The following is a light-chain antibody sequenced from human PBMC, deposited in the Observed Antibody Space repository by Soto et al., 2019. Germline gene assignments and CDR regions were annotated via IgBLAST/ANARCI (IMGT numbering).Light chain of an antibody. Sequence: EIVMTQSPATLSVSPGKRATLSCRASQSVSSNLAWYQQKPGQAPRLLIYGASTRATGIPARFSGSGSGTEFTFTISSLQSEDFAVYYCLQYNNWPPPLTFGGGTKVEIK. J-gene: IGKJ4*01. CDR3: LQYNNWPPPLT. V-gene: IGKV3-15*01. CDR2: GAS. CDR1: QSVSSN.